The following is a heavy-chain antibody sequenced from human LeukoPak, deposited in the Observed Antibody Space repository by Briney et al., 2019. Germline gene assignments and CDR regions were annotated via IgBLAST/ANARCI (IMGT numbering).Heavy chain of an antibody. Sequence: ASVKVSCKASGGTFSSYAISWVRQAPGQGLEWMGGIIPLLGTANYAQKFQGRVTITADDSTSAAYMELSSLRSEDTAVYYCARSSYHLRYSSGWYYWGQGTLVTVSS. V-gene: IGHV1-69*13. J-gene: IGHJ4*02. D-gene: IGHD6-19*01. CDR1: GGTFSSYA. CDR2: IIPLLGTA. CDR3: ARSSYHLRYSSGWYY.